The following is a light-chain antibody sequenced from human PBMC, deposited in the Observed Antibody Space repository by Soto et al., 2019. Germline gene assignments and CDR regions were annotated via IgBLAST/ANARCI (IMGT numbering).Light chain of an antibody. J-gene: IGLJ2*01. CDR3: SSYAGSSTSVV. CDR2: DVS. CDR1: SSDVGSYNL. Sequence: QSVLTQPASVSGSPGQSITISCTGTSSDVGSYNLVSWYQQHPGKAPKLMIYDVSERPSGVSNRFSGSKSGNTASLTISGLQAEDEADYYCSSYAGSSTSVVFGGGTKVTVL. V-gene: IGLV2-23*02.